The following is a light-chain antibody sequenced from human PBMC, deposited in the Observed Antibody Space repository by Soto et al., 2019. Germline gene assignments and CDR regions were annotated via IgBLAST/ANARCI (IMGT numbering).Light chain of an antibody. V-gene: IGKV3-20*01. Sequence: EIVLTQTPCTLSLSPGERASLSCRASQSVSSSYLSWYQQKPGQAPRLLIYGASSRATGIPDRFSGSGSGTDFTLTSSRLEPEDFAVYYCQQYGSSPTFGQGTKVDIK. CDR3: QQYGSSPT. CDR2: GAS. J-gene: IGKJ1*01. CDR1: QSVSSSY.